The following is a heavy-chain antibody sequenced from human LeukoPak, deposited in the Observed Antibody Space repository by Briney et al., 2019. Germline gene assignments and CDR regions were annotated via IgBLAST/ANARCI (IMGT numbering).Heavy chain of an antibody. J-gene: IGHJ5*02. Sequence: GGSLRLSCAASGFTFSSYEMNWVRQAPGKGLEWVSYISSSGSIIYYADSVKGRFTISRDNAKNSLYLQMNSLRAEDTAVYYCARLKQQLVRNNWFDPWGQGTLVTVSS. CDR1: GFTFSSYE. V-gene: IGHV3-48*03. CDR2: ISSSGSII. CDR3: ARLKQQLVRNNWFDP. D-gene: IGHD6-13*01.